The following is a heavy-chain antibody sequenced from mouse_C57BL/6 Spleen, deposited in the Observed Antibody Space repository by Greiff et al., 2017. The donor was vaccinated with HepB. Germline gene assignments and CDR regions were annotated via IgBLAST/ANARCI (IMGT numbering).Heavy chain of an antibody. Sequence: QVHVKQSGAELARPGASVKLSCKASGYTFTSYGISWVKQRTGQGLEWIGEIYPRSGNTYYNEKFKGKATLTADKSSSTAYMELRSLTSEDSAVYFCAELYAMDYWGQGTSVTVSS. CDR1: GYTFTSYG. CDR3: AELYAMDY. J-gene: IGHJ4*01. V-gene: IGHV1-81*01. CDR2: IYPRSGNT.